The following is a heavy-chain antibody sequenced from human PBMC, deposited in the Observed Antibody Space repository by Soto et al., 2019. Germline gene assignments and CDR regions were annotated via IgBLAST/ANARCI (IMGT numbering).Heavy chain of an antibody. CDR3: ARAWYYYDSSGYYYGMDV. CDR2: IDWDDDK. D-gene: IGHD3-22*01. V-gene: IGHV2-70*11. Sequence: GTGPTLVNPTQTLTLTCTFSGFSLSTSGMCVSWIRQPPGKALGWLARIDWDDDKYYSTSLKTRLTISKDTSKNQVVLTMTNMDPVDTATYYCARAWYYYDSSGYYYGMDVWGQGTTVTVSS. J-gene: IGHJ6*02. CDR1: GFSLSTSGMC.